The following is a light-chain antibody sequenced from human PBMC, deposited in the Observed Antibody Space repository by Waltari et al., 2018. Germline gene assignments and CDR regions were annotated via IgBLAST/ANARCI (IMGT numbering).Light chain of an antibody. J-gene: IGLJ2*01. CDR1: LSNIGTHY. Sequence: QSVLTQPPSASGTPGQSGTISCSGSLSNIGTHYVYWYQQLPGTAPKLLIYLTHHRPSWVPDRFSASTSGTSASRASSGLRFEDEGDYYCATRDEGPTVVFGGWTNVTVL. V-gene: IGLV1-47*01. CDR3: ATRDEGPTVV. CDR2: LTH.